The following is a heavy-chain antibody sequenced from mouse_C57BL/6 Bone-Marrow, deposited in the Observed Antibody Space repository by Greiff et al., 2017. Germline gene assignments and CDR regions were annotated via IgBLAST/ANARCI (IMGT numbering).Heavy chain of an antibody. V-gene: IGHV1-64*01. CDR1: GYTFTNYW. CDR2: MHPNGGSP. D-gene: IGHD2-4*01. J-gene: IGHJ4*01. CDR3: ARSYDYDAYTMDY. Sequence: QVQLQQPGAELVKPGASVKLSCKASGYTFTNYWMHWVKQRPGQGLEWIGMMHPNGGSPDYNEKLKSEATLSVDKSSRAAYMEISSLTSEDSAVYYCARSYDYDAYTMDYWGQGTSVTVSS.